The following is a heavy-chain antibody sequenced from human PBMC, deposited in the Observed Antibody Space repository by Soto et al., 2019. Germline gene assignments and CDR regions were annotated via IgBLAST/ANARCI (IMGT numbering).Heavy chain of an antibody. CDR3: ARDFLGYSYGHRYFDY. Sequence: SETLSLTCTVSGGSISSGGYYWSWIRQHPGKGLEWIGYIYYSGSTYYNPSLKSRVTISVDTSKNQFSLKLSSVTAADTAVYYCARDFLGYSYGHRYFDYWGQGTLVTVSS. D-gene: IGHD5-18*01. V-gene: IGHV4-31*03. CDR2: IYYSGST. J-gene: IGHJ4*02. CDR1: GGSISSGGYY.